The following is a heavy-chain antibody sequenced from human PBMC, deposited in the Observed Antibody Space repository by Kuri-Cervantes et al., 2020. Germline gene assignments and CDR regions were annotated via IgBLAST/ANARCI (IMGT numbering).Heavy chain of an antibody. V-gene: IGHV1-2*02. CDR2: INPNSGGT. CDR1: GYTFTGYY. D-gene: IGHD2-2*01. CDR3: ARESSCDDPTFDY. J-gene: IGHJ4*02. Sequence: ASVKVSCKASGYTFTGYYMHWVRQAPGQGLEWMGWINPNSGGTNYAQKFQGRVTMTRDTSISTAYMELSRLRSDDTAVYYCARESSCDDPTFDYWGQGTLVTVSS.